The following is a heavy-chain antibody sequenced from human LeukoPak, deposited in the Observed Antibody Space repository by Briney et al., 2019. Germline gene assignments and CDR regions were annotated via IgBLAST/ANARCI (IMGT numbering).Heavy chain of an antibody. CDR3: ARVDYSNPSY. D-gene: IGHD4-11*01. V-gene: IGHV4-59*01. CDR1: RGSISGYY. CDR2: IYYSGST. Sequence: MASETLSLTCTVSRGSISGYYWSWIRQPPGKGLEWIVYIYYSGSTNYNPSLKSRVTISIDTSKKQFSLKLSSVTAADTAVYYCARVDYSNPSYWGQGTLVTVSS. J-gene: IGHJ4*02.